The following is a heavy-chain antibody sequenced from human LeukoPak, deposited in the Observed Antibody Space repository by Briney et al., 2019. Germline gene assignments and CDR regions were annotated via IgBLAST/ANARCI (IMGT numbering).Heavy chain of an antibody. CDR2: IRSKTYGKTT. Sequence: PGGSLRLSCTASGFTFGDHAMSWVRQAPGKGLEWVGFIRSKTYGKTTKYAASVKGRFTISRDDSKNIAYLQMNSLKTEDTAIYYCTRFVPYLDYWGQGTLVTVSS. D-gene: IGHD3-16*01. J-gene: IGHJ4*02. CDR1: GFTFGDHA. V-gene: IGHV3-49*04. CDR3: TRFVPYLDY.